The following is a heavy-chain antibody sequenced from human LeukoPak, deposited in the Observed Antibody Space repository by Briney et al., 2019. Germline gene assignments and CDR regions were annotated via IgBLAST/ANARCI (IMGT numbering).Heavy chain of an antibody. D-gene: IGHD2-2*01. CDR3: ARGDNCSSTSCYAGGFDY. CDR1: GGSISSGGYY. CDR2: IYDSGST. V-gene: IGHV4-39*01. J-gene: IGHJ4*02. Sequence: SETLSLTCTVSGGSISSGGYYWSWIRQPPGKGLEWIGSIYDSGSTYYNPSLKSRVTISVDTSKNQFSLKLSSVTAADTAVYYCARGDNCSSTSCYAGGFDYWGQGTLVTVSS.